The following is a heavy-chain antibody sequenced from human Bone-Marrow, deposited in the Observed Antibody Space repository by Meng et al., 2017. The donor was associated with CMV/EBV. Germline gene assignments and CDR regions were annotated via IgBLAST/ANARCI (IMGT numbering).Heavy chain of an antibody. Sequence: GGSLRLSCAASGFTFSSYSMNWVRQAPGKGLEWVSSISSSSSYIYYADSVKGRFTISRDNAKNSLYLQMNSLRAEDTAVYYCARDSMIVVVHYGMDVWGQGTTVTVSS. CDR2: ISSSSSYI. CDR1: GFTFSSYS. CDR3: ARDSMIVVVHYGMDV. V-gene: IGHV3-21*01. D-gene: IGHD3-22*01. J-gene: IGHJ6*02.